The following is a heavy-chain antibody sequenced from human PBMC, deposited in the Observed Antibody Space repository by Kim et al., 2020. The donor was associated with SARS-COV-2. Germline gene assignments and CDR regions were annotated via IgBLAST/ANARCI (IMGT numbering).Heavy chain of an antibody. V-gene: IGHV3-21*01. J-gene: IGHJ5*02. CDR2: ISSSSSYI. D-gene: IGHD5-12*01. CDR1: GFTFSSYS. CDR3: ARDRESGGYDLWFDP. Sequence: GGSLRLSCAASGFTFSSYSMNWVRQAPGKGLEWVSSISSSSSYIYYADSVKGRFTISRDNAKNSLYLQMNSLRAEDTAVYYCARDRESGGYDLWFDPWGQGTLVTVSS.